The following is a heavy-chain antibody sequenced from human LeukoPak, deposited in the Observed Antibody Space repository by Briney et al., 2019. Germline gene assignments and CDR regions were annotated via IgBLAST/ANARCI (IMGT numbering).Heavy chain of an antibody. J-gene: IGHJ4*02. CDR2: ISHDGSNK. Sequence: GGSLRLSCAASGFTFSSYAMHWVRQAPGKGLEWVAVISHDGSNKYYADSVKGRFTISRDDSKNTLYLQMNSLRAEDTAVYYCARDVPYGSGTTFDYWGQGTLVTVSS. CDR3: ARDVPYGSGTTFDY. V-gene: IGHV3-30*04. CDR1: GFTFSSYA. D-gene: IGHD3-10*01.